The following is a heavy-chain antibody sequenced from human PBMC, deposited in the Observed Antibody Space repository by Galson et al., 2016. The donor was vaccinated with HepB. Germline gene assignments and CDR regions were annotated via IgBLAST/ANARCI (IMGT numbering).Heavy chain of an antibody. V-gene: IGHV5-51*03. CDR2: IYPGDSDT. CDR1: GYSFATYW. D-gene: IGHD4-17*01. Sequence: QSGAEVKKAGESLKISCEGSGYSFATYWIGWERQMPGKGLEWMGIIYPGDSDTRSSPSFQGQVTISADKSISTAYLQWSSLKASDTAMYYCATQGAYGDYGRWYFDLWGRGTLVTVSS. J-gene: IGHJ2*01. CDR3: ATQGAYGDYGRWYFDL.